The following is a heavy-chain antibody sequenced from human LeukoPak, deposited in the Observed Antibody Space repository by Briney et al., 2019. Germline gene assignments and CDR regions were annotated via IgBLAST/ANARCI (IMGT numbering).Heavy chain of an antibody. CDR1: GYTFTTYY. D-gene: IGHD6-19*01. V-gene: IGHV1-2*02. J-gene: IGHJ5*02. CDR3: ASGWSVTGWYNNWFDP. Sequence: GASVKLSCKTSGYTFTTYYIHWVRQAPGQGLEWMGWINPNSGDTNYAQKFQGRVTMTRDTSITTVYMELSRLRSDDTAVYFCASGWSVTGWYNNWFDPWGQGTLVTVSS. CDR2: INPNSGDT.